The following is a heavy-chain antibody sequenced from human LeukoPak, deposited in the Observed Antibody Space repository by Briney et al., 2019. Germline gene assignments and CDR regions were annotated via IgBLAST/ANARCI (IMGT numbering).Heavy chain of an antibody. J-gene: IGHJ4*02. CDR2: INHSGST. CDR3: ARIGVVPAARDY. D-gene: IGHD2-2*01. Sequence: SETLSLTCTVSGGSISSSSYYWSRIRQPPGKGLEWIGEINHSGSTNYNPSLKSRVTISVDTSKNQFSLKLSSVTAADTAVYYCARIGVVPAARDYWGQGTLVTVSS. V-gene: IGHV4-39*07. CDR1: GGSISSSSYY.